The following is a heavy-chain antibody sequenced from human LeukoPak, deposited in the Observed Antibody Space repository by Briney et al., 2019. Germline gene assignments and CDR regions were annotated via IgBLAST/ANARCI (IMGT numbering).Heavy chain of an antibody. D-gene: IGHD6-13*01. Sequence: GGSLRLSCTTSGFIFSSYAMHWVRQAPGKGLEWVAVILYDGSEKFYADSLKGRFTVSRDDSKNTLYLQMNSLRPEDTAVYYCAKVGVSSSWNYYYYGIDVWGQGTTVTVSS. CDR3: AKVGVSSSWNYYYYGIDV. V-gene: IGHV3-30*18. CDR2: ILYDGSEK. J-gene: IGHJ6*02. CDR1: GFIFSSYA.